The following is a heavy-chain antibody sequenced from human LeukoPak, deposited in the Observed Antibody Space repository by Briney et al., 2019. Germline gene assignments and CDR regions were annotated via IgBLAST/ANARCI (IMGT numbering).Heavy chain of an antibody. J-gene: IGHJ5*02. V-gene: IGHV1-18*01. D-gene: IGHD2-15*01. CDR2: ISAYNGNT. CDR1: GYTFTSYG. Sequence: ASVEVSCKASGYTFTSYGISWVRQAPGQGLEWMGWISAYNGNTSYAQKFQGRVTMTTDTSTTTAYMELRSLRSDDTAVYYCARFCGGGSCRFDPWGQGTLVTVSS. CDR3: ARFCGGGSCRFDP.